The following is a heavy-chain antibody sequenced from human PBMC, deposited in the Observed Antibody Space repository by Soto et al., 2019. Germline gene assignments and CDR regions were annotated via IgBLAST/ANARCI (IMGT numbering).Heavy chain of an antibody. J-gene: IGHJ4*02. CDR2: ISYDGSNK. Sequence: QVQLVESGGGVVQPGRSLRLSCAASGFTFSSYGMHWVRQAPGKGLEWVAVISYDGSNKYYADSVKGRFTISRDNSKNTLYLQMNSPRAEDTAVYYCAKDGGGGWLRLLYYFDYWGQGTLVTVSS. D-gene: IGHD5-12*01. CDR3: AKDGGGGWLRLLYYFDY. CDR1: GFTFSSYG. V-gene: IGHV3-30*18.